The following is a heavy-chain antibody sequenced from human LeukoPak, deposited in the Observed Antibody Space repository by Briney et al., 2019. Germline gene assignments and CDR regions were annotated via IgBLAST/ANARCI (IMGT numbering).Heavy chain of an antibody. V-gene: IGHV3-30*01. D-gene: IGHD1-26*01. CDR3: ASLLNFIVGATRGVDY. J-gene: IGHJ4*02. Sequence: GGSLRLSCAASGFTFSSYAMHWVRQAPGKGVEWVAVISYEGSNKYYAASVKGRFTISRDNSKNTLYLQMNSLRAEDTAVYYCASLLNFIVGATRGVDYWGQGTLVTVSS. CDR1: GFTFSSYA. CDR2: ISYEGSNK.